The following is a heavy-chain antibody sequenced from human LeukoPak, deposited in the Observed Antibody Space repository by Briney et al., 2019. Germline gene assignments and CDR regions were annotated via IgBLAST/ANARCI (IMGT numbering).Heavy chain of an antibody. CDR2: ISYDGSNK. CDR1: GFTFSSYA. J-gene: IGHJ4*02. Sequence: PGGSLRLSCAASGFTFSSYAMHWVRQAPGKGLEWVAVISYDGSNKYYADSVKGRFTISRDNSKNTLYLQMNSLRAEDTAVYYCARDGPMVRGVIIGSYFDYWGQGTLVTVSS. V-gene: IGHV3-30-3*01. CDR3: ARDGPMVRGVIIGSYFDY. D-gene: IGHD3-10*01.